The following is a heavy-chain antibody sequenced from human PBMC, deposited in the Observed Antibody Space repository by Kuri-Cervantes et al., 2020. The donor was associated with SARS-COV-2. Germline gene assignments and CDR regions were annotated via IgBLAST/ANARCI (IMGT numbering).Heavy chain of an antibody. V-gene: IGHV3-21*01. CDR2: ITSSSSYI. CDR3: ARVSGYYDFWGASDYYYMDV. J-gene: IGHJ6*03. CDR1: GFSFSKYD. Sequence: GESLKISCAGPGFSFSKYDMNWVRQAAGKGLEWVSSITSSSSYIYYADSVKGRLTISRDNANNSLYLQMNSLRAEDTAVYYCARVSGYYDFWGASDYYYMDVWGKGTTVTVSS. D-gene: IGHD3-3*01.